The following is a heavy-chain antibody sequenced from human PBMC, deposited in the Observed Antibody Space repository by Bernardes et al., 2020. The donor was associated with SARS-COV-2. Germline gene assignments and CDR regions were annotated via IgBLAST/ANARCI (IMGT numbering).Heavy chain of an antibody. CDR2: IVTKANNYAT. Sequence: GGSLRLSCAAPVFAFNASPMRWVRRVSGKGLEWVVHIVTKANNYATTYIASVKGRFFISLDDSQNTTYLQMNSLKTEDTAVYYCVIDRETARWYHWGQGILVTVSS. V-gene: IGHV3-73*01. CDR3: VIDRETARWYH. J-gene: IGHJ5*02. CDR1: VFAFNASP. D-gene: IGHD3-16*02.